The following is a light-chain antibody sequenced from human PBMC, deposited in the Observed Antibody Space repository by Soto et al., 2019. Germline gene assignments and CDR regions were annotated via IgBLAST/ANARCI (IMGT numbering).Light chain of an antibody. CDR1: QSLLHSNGYNY. Sequence: IVMTQSTLSLPVTPGEPASISCRSSQSLLHSNGYNYLDWYLQKPGQSPQLLIYLGSNRASGVPDRFSGSGSGTDFTLKISRVEAEDVGVYYCMQALQTPITFAQGTRL. J-gene: IGKJ5*01. CDR3: MQALQTPIT. CDR2: LGS. V-gene: IGKV2-28*01.